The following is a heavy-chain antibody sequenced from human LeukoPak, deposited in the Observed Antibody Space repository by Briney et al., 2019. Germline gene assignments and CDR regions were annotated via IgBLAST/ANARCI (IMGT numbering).Heavy chain of an antibody. CDR1: GYTFTSYD. D-gene: IGHD3-10*01. Sequence: ASVKVSCKTSGYTFTSYDINWVRQAPGQGLEWMGWMNPNSGNTGYAQNFQGRVTMTRDTSMSTAYMELSSLTSEDTAVYYCARLMVRGVLGPWGQGTPVTVSS. V-gene: IGHV1-8*01. J-gene: IGHJ5*02. CDR3: ARLMVRGVLGP. CDR2: MNPNSGNT.